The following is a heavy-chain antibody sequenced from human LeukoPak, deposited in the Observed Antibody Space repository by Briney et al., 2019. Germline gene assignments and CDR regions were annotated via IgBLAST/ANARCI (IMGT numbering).Heavy chain of an antibody. Sequence: GGSLRLSCAASGFTFSSYGMHWVRQAPGKGLEWVAVISYDGSNKYYADSVKGRFTISRDNSKNTLYLQMNSLRAEDTAVYYCAKGYSSGWLNWFDPWGQGTLVTVSS. D-gene: IGHD6-19*01. CDR3: AKGYSSGWLNWFDP. CDR2: ISYDGSNK. CDR1: GFTFSSYG. J-gene: IGHJ5*02. V-gene: IGHV3-30*18.